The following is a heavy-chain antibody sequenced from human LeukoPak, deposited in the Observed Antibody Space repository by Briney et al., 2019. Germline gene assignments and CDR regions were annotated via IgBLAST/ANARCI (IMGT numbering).Heavy chain of an antibody. CDR3: AKSGLNRFDY. Sequence: GGSLRLSCAASGFTFSSYWMTWVRQAPGKGLEWVANINKDGSEKNYVDSVKGRFTISRDNSKNTLYLQMNSLRAEDTAVYYCAKSGLNRFDYWGQGTLVTVSS. J-gene: IGHJ4*02. D-gene: IGHD2-15*01. V-gene: IGHV3-7*03. CDR1: GFTFSSYW. CDR2: INKDGSEK.